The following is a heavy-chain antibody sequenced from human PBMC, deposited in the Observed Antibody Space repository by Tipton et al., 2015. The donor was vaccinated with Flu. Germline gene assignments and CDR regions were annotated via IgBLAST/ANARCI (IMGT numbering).Heavy chain of an antibody. D-gene: IGHD3-16*01. V-gene: IGHV4-38-2*02. CDR1: GGSIGSPYC. J-gene: IGHJ6*02. CDR2: ICPGSP. Sequence: TLSLTCSVSGGSIGSPYCWGWVRQSPGKGLEWIANICPGSPYYNPSLKSRVTLSIDTSKIQFSLRLTSVTAADTAVYYCARARAPYYYYAMDVWGQGTTVTVSS. CDR3: ARARAPYYYYAMDV.